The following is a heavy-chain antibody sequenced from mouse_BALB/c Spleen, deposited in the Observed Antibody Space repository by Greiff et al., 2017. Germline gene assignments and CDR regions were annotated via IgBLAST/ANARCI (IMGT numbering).Heavy chain of an antibody. CDR2: IDPANGNT. V-gene: IGHV14-3*02. Sequence: EVQLQQSGAELVKPGASVKLSCTASGFNIKDTYMHWVKQRPEQGLEWIGRIDPANGNTKYDPKFQGKATITADTSSNTAYLQLSSLTSEDTAVYDCARSGGKGAMDYWGQGTSVTVAS. D-gene: IGHD3-1*01. CDR3: ARSGGKGAMDY. J-gene: IGHJ4*01. CDR1: GFNIKDTY.